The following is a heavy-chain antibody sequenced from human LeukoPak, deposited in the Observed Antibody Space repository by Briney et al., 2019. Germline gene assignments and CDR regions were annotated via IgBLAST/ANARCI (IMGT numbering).Heavy chain of an antibody. Sequence: PSETLSLTGSVSGGSVSRHYWSWIRQPPGKGLGWIGYMYYSGSTNYNPSLKSRVTISVDTSKNQFSLKLSSVTAADTAVYYCARAQGTIVGAPFAFDIWGQGTMVTVSS. J-gene: IGHJ3*02. D-gene: IGHD1-26*01. CDR3: ARAQGTIVGAPFAFDI. CDR2: MYYSGST. V-gene: IGHV4-59*02. CDR1: GGSVSRHY.